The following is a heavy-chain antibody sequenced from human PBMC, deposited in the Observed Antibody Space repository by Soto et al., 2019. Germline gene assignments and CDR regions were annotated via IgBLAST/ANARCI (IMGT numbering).Heavy chain of an antibody. CDR3: ARDIPGYNYYYYCGMDV. Sequence: ASVKVSCKASGYTFTSYGISWVRQAPGQGLEWMGWISAYNGNTNYAQKLQGRVTMTTDTSTSTAYMELRSLRSDDTAVYFCARDIPGYNYYYYCGMDVWGQGTTVTVSS. V-gene: IGHV1-18*01. D-gene: IGHD5-18*01. CDR2: ISAYNGNT. J-gene: IGHJ6*02. CDR1: GYTFTSYG.